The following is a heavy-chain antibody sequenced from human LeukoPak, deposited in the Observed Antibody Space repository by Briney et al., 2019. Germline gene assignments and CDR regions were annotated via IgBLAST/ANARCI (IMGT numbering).Heavy chain of an antibody. CDR2: ISPYNGNT. CDR1: GYTFTHYV. D-gene: IGHD3-9*01. J-gene: IGHJ4*02. CDR3: VLGDILTGYWAEYFAY. V-gene: IGHV1-18*01. Sequence: ASVKVSCKTSGYTFTHYVISWVRQAPGQGLEWMGRISPYNGNTKYAQKLQGRVTMTTDTPTRTAYMELKSLRSDDTAVYYCVLGDILTGYWAEYFAYWGQGTLVTVSS.